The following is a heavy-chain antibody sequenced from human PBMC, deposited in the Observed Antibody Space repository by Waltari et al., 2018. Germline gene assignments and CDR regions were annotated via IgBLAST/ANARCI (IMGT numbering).Heavy chain of an antibody. J-gene: IGHJ3*02. CDR2: ISPIFGTA. CDR1: GGTFSSYA. V-gene: IGHV1-69*05. CDR3: ARDLLGMPRGAFDI. D-gene: IGHD7-27*01. Sequence: QVQLVQSGAEVKKPGSSVKVSCKASGGTFSSYAISWVRQAPGQGLEWMGGISPIFGTANYAQKFQGRVTITTDESTSTAYMELSSLRSEDTAVYYCARDLLGMPRGAFDIWGQGTMVTVSS.